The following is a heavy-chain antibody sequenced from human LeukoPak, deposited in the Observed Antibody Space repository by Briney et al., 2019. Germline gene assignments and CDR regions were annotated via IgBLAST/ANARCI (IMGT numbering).Heavy chain of an antibody. J-gene: IGHJ3*02. CDR3: AKPYYDYVWGSYHDAFDI. V-gene: IGHV4-39*07. CDR2: IYYSGST. D-gene: IGHD3-16*02. Sequence: SETLSLTCTVSGGSISSSSYYWGWIRQPPGKGLEWIGSIYYSGSTYYNPSLKSRVTISVDTSKNQFSLRLSSVTAADTAVYYCAKPYYDYVWGSYHDAFDIWGQGTMVTVSS. CDR1: GGSISSSSYY.